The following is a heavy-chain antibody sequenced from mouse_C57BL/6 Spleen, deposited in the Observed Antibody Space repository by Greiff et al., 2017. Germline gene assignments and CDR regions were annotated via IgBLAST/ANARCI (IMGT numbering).Heavy chain of an antibody. CDR3: ARGYYYGSSLAY. CDR1: GYTFTDYN. Sequence: VQLQQSGPELVKPGASVKIPCKASGYTFTDYNMDWVKQSHGKSLEWIGDINPNNGGTNYNQKFKGKATLTVDKSSSTAYMELRSLTSENTAVYYCARGYYYGSSLAYWGQGTLVTVSA. CDR2: INPNNGGT. V-gene: IGHV1-18*01. D-gene: IGHD1-1*01. J-gene: IGHJ3*01.